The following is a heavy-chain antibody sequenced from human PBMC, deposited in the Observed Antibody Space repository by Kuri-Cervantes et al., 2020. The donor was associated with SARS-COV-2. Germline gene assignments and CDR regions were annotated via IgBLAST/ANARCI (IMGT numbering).Heavy chain of an antibody. D-gene: IGHD3-10*01. CDR2: INSDGSST. CDR3: ARDYQYYYGSGSYYFVYYYYGMDV. CDR1: GFTFSSYW. V-gene: IGHV3-74*01. J-gene: IGHJ6*02. Sequence: LSLTCAASGFTFSSYWMHCVRQAPGKGLVWVSRINSDGSSTSYADSVKGRFTISRDNAKNTLYLQMNSLRAEDTAVYYCARDYQYYYGSGSYYFVYYYYGMDVWGQGTTVTVSS.